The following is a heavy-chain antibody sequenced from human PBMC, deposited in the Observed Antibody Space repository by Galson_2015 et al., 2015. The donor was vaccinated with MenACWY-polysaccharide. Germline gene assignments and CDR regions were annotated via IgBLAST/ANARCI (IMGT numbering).Heavy chain of an antibody. CDR2: MNPKSGYS. CDR1: GYTFTNYD. Sequence: SVKVSCKASGYTFTNYDINWVRLAPGQGLEWMAWMNPKSGYSGYAQKFHGRVTLTKDTSISTAHLELSSLRSEDTAMYYCARTNGDFDFWGQGTLITVSS. V-gene: IGHV1-8*01. CDR3: ARTNGDFDF. J-gene: IGHJ4*02. D-gene: IGHD4-17*01.